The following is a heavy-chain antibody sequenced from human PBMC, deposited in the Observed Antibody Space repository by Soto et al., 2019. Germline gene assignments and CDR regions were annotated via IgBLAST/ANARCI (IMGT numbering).Heavy chain of an antibody. CDR2: IYYSGTT. V-gene: IGHV4-28*01. Sequence: QVQLRESGPGLVKPSDTLSLTCAVSGYSISSSNWWGWIRQPPGKGLEWIGYIYYSGTTYYNPSLKSRVTMSVDTSRNQFSLKLTSVTAVDTAVYYCARREIQGPIDYWGQGTLVTVSS. CDR3: ARREIQGPIDY. CDR1: GYSISSSNW. D-gene: IGHD1-26*01. J-gene: IGHJ4*02.